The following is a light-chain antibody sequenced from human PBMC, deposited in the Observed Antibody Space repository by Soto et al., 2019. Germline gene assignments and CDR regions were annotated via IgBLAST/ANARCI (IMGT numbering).Light chain of an antibody. V-gene: IGLV2-23*02. Sequence: QSVLTQPASVSGSPGQSITISCTGTSSDVGIYDLVSWYQQHPGKAPKLLIYEVNKRPSGVFNRFSGSKSGNTASLTISGLQGEEEGDYYCCSYAGSSTQIFGGGTKLTVL. CDR1: SSDVGIYDL. CDR3: CSYAGSSTQI. J-gene: IGLJ2*01. CDR2: EVN.